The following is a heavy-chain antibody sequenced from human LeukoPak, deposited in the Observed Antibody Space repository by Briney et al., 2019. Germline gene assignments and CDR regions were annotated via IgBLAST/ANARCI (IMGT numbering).Heavy chain of an antibody. CDR1: GGSISSYY. J-gene: IGHJ6*03. V-gene: IGHV4-4*07. D-gene: IGHD6-13*01. CDR2: IYTSGST. CDR3: ARGGYSPRGGIAAAVGYYYMDV. Sequence: PSETLSLTCTVSGGSISSYYWSWIRQPAGKGLEWIGRIYTSGSTNYNPSLKSRVTVSVDTSKNQFSLKLSSVTAADTAVYYCARGGYSPRGGIAAAVGYYYMDVWGKGTTVTVSS.